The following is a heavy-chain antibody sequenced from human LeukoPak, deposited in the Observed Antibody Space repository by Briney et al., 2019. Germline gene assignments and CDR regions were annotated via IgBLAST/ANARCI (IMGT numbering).Heavy chain of an antibody. CDR1: GFTFNSYW. J-gene: IGHJ4*02. V-gene: IGHV3-74*01. CDR2: ISSDESIT. D-gene: IGHD3-10*01. CDR3: AAFYYSAFFDY. Sequence: VGSLRLSCAASGFTFNSYWMHWVRQAPGKGLVWVSRISSDESITNYADSVKGRFTISRDNAKNSLYLQMNSLRAEDTAVYYCAAFYYSAFFDYWGLGTLVTVSS.